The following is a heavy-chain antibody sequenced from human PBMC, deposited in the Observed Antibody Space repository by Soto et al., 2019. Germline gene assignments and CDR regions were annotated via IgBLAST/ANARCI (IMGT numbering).Heavy chain of an antibody. Sequence: GGSLRLSCAASGFTFSSYGMHWVRQAPGKGLEWVAVIWYDGSNKYYADSVKGRFTISRDNFKNTLYLQMNSLRAEDTAVYYCARDSIGGYSYGQRPYLDYWGQGTLVTVSS. D-gene: IGHD5-18*01. CDR2: IWYDGSNK. J-gene: IGHJ4*02. V-gene: IGHV3-33*01. CDR1: GFTFSSYG. CDR3: ARDSIGGYSYGQRPYLDY.